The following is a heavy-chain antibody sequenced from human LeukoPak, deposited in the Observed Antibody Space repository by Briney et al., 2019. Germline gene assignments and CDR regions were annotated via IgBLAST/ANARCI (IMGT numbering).Heavy chain of an antibody. CDR1: GFPFSSNA. V-gene: IGHV3-23*01. J-gene: IGHJ4*02. CDR2: ITDSGGGT. D-gene: IGHD1-26*01. CDR3: AKGSATPY. Sequence: PGGSLRLSCAASGFPFSSNAMSWVRQAPGKGLEWVSSITDSGGGTQYADSVKGRFTISRDNSKSTLYLQMNSLRAEDTAVYYCAKGSATPYWGQGTLVTVST.